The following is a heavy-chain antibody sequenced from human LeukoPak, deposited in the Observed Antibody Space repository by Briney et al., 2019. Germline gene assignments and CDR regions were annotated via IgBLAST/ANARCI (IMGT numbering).Heavy chain of an antibody. CDR3: ERDPRSDRGSEEYNWFDP. J-gene: IGHJ5*02. D-gene: IGHD3-10*01. Sequence: GGSLRLSCAASGFTFSSYWMSWVRQAPGKGLEWVANIKQDGSEKYYVDPVKGRFTISRDNAKNSLYLQMNSLRAEDTTCHYCERDPRSDRGSEEYNWFDPWGTGTLVPVS. CDR2: IKQDGSEK. CDR1: GFTFSSYW. V-gene: IGHV3-7*01.